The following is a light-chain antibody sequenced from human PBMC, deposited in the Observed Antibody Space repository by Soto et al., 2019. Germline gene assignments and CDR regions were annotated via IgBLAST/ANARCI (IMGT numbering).Light chain of an antibody. J-gene: IGKJ1*01. CDR2: GAS. CDR1: QSVSSTY. V-gene: IGKV3-15*01. Sequence: EIVLTQSPGTLSLSPGERATVSCRASQSVSSTYLAWYQQKPGQAPRLLIYGASTRATGIPARFSGSGSGTEFTLTISSLQSEDFAVYYCQQYNNWQWTFGQGTKVDI. CDR3: QQYNNWQWT.